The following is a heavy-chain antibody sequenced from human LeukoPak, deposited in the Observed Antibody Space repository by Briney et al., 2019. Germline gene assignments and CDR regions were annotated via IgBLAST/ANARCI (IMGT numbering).Heavy chain of an antibody. D-gene: IGHD3-22*01. Sequence: PSETLFLTCTVSGASFNSDDQYWNWIRQSPGKGLEWTGSIHPSGMLYNNPSLESRVTMSRDTSKNQFSLNLNSVTAADTAVYFCSRGLDSRKLGYWGQGILVTVSS. J-gene: IGHJ4*02. CDR2: IHPSGML. CDR1: GASFNSDDQY. V-gene: IGHV4-31*03. CDR3: SRGLDSRKLGY.